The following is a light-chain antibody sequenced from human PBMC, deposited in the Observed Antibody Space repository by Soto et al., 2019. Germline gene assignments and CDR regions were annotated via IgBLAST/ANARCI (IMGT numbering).Light chain of an antibody. Sequence: SYELTQPPSVSVAPGKTASITCGGDNIGSKSVHWDQQKPGQAPVLVINHDSDRPSGIPERFSGSNYGNTATLTISRVEAGDEADYYCQVWDSSSDHPVFGGGTKLTVL. CDR2: HDS. J-gene: IGLJ2*01. CDR1: NIGSKS. CDR3: QVWDSSSDHPV. V-gene: IGLV3-21*04.